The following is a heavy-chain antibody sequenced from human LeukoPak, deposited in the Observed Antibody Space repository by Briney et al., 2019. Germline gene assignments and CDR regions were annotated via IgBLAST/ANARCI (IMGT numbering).Heavy chain of an antibody. CDR2: ISGSSDTT. CDR1: GFTFNSYA. Sequence: GGSLRLSCAASGFTFNSYAMSWVRQAPGKGLEWISGISGSSDTTYYADAVKGRFTISRDNSKNTLFLQMSSLRAEDTAVYYCVKSGTFFLYYFDSWGQGTQLTVSS. V-gene: IGHV3-23*01. D-gene: IGHD1-26*01. J-gene: IGHJ4*02. CDR3: VKSGTFFLYYFDS.